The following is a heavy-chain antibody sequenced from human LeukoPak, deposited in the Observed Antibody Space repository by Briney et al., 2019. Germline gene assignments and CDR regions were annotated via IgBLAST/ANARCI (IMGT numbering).Heavy chain of an antibody. CDR2: INPSAVTT. V-gene: IGHV1-46*01. Sequence: GASVKVSCKTSGYSFTTYYMHWVRQAPGQGLEWMGIINPSAVTTNYAQKFQGRVTMTRDMSTSTVYMELSRLRSDDTAVYYCARDCLGLWFLNWFDPWGQGTLVTVSS. J-gene: IGHJ5*02. D-gene: IGHD3-10*01. CDR1: GYSFTTYY. CDR3: ARDCLGLWFLNWFDP.